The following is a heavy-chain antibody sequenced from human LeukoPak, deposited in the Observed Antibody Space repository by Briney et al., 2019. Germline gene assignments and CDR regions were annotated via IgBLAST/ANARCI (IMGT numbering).Heavy chain of an antibody. CDR1: GYTFTGYY. CDR3: ARALPHTVTYFDY. J-gene: IGHJ4*02. Sequence: ASVKVSCKASGYTFTGYYMHWVRQAPGQGLEWMGWINPNSGGTNYAQKFQGRVTMTRDTSISTAYMELSRLRSDDTAVYYCARALPHTVTYFDYWGQGTLVTVSS. D-gene: IGHD4-17*01. V-gene: IGHV1-2*02. CDR2: INPNSGGT.